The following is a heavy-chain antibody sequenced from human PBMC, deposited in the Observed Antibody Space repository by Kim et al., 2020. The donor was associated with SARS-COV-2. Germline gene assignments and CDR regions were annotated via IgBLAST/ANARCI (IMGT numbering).Heavy chain of an antibody. Sequence: VDSVKGRFTISRDNAKNSLYLQMNSLRAEDTAVYYCARESVGIAAGNDYWGQGTLVTVSS. CDR3: ARESVGIAAGNDY. D-gene: IGHD6-13*01. J-gene: IGHJ4*02. V-gene: IGHV3-7*01.